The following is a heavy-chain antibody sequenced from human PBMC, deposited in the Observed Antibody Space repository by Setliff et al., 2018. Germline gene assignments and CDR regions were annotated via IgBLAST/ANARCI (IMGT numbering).Heavy chain of an antibody. CDR1: GFTFNMYG. D-gene: IGHD3-22*01. Sequence: PGESLKISCAASGFTFNMYGMHWVRQAPGKGLEWVAFTRLDGNSKYYADSVKGRFTTSRDNSKNTLYLQMSSLRAEDSAIYYCAKDAYDSSGYGGHYFDYWGQGALVTVSS. V-gene: IGHV3-30*02. CDR2: TRLDGNSK. J-gene: IGHJ4*02. CDR3: AKDAYDSSGYGGHYFDY.